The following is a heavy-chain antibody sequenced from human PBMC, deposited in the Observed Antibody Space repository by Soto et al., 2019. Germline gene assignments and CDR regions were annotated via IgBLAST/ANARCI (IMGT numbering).Heavy chain of an antibody. CDR3: TVPGGYDFWSGYSSEYFQH. Sequence: EVQLVESGGGLVKPGGSLRLSCAASGFTFSNAWMNWVRQAPGKGLEWVGRSKSKTDGGTTDYAAPVKGRFTISRDDSKNTLYLQMNSLKTEDTAVYYCTVPGGYDFWSGYSSEYFQHWGQGTLVTVSS. CDR1: GFTFSNAW. J-gene: IGHJ1*01. D-gene: IGHD3-3*01. CDR2: SKSKTDGGTT. V-gene: IGHV3-15*07.